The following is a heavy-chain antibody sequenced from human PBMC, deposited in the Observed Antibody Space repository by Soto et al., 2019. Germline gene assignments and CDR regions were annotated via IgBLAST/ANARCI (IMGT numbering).Heavy chain of an antibody. J-gene: IGHJ5*02. CDR2: INAGNGNT. CDR1: GYTFTSYA. V-gene: IGHV1-3*01. CDR3: ARDQEGYCSGGSCYSGWFDP. D-gene: IGHD2-15*01. Sequence: EASVKVSCKASGYTFTSYAMHWVRQAPGQRLEWMGWINAGNGNTKYSQKFQGRVTITRDTSASTAYMELSSLRSEDTAVYYCARDQEGYCSGGSCYSGWFDPWGQGTLVTVSS.